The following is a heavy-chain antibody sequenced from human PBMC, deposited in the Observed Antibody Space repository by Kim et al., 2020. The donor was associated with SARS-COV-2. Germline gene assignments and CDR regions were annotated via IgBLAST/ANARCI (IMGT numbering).Heavy chain of an antibody. CDR1: GYSISSGYY. J-gene: IGHJ1*01. D-gene: IGHD2-21*01. Sequence: SETLSLTCTVSGYSISSGYYWGWIRQPPGKGLEWIGSIYHSGSTYYNPSLKSRVTISVDTSKNQFSLKLSSVTAADTAVYYCARTAYGGGDCYSGYYF. CDR3: ARTAYGGGDCYSGYYF. CDR2: IYHSGST. V-gene: IGHV4-38-2*02.